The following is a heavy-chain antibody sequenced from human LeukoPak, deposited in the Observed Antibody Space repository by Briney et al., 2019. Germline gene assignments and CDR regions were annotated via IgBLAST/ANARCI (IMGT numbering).Heavy chain of an antibody. CDR2: ISYHGRDQ. CDR3: VRQDCSGGSCYLDY. V-gene: IGHV3-30*04. J-gene: IGHJ4*02. Sequence: PGGSLRLSCAASRFIFSNYAMHWVRQAPGKGLDWVAVISYHGRDQFYADSVEGRFTISRDSSKDTLYLQMNSLRTEDTAVYYCVRQDCSGGSCYLDYWGQGTLVTVSS. CDR1: RFIFSNYA. D-gene: IGHD2-15*01.